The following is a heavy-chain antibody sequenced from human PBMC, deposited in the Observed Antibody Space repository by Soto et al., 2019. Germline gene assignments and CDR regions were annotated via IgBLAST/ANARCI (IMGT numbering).Heavy chain of an antibody. CDR2: MNPNSGNT. J-gene: IGHJ6*02. CDR3: ARYQDFWSGYYPMDV. CDR1: GYTFTSYG. D-gene: IGHD3-3*01. V-gene: IGHV1-8*02. Sequence: ASVKVSCKASGYTFTSYGISWVRQAPGQGLEWMGWMNPNSGNTGYAQKFQGRVTMTRNTSISTAYMELSSLRSEDTAVYYCARYQDFWSGYYPMDVWGQGTTVTVSS.